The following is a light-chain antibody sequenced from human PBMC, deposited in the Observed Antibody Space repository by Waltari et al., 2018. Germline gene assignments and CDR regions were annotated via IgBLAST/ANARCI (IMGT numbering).Light chain of an antibody. CDR2: DVN. Sequence: QSALTQPASVSGSPGQSISISCTGTSNDIGSYNYVYWYQQHPGKAPRLMIYDVNRRASGVSNRFSVSKSGNTASLTIAGLQADDEAVYYCNSYTSVMTGRVFGGGTKLTVL. CDR3: NSYTSVMTGRV. V-gene: IGLV2-14*03. J-gene: IGLJ2*01. CDR1: SNDIGSYNY.